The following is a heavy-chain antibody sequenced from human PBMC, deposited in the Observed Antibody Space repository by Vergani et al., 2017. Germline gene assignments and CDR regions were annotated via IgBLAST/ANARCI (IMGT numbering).Heavy chain of an antibody. CDR1: GFTFSSYA. V-gene: IGHV3-23*05. D-gene: IGHD3-22*01. CDR3: ARGYDSSGYYYHGTYDY. CDR2: IYSGGST. Sequence: EVQLLESGGGLVQPGGSLRLSCAASGFTFSSYAMSWVRQAPGKGLEWVSAIYSGGSTYYADSVKGRFTISRDNSKNTLYLQMNSLRAEDTAVYYCARGYDSSGYYYHGTYDYWGQGTLVTVSS. J-gene: IGHJ4*02.